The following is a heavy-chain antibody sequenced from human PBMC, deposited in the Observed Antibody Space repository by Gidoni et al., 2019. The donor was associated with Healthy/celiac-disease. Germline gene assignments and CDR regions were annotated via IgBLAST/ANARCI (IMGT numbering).Heavy chain of an antibody. Sequence: QVQLQHWAAGLLKPSETLSLTCAVYGGSFRAYYWSWIRQPPGKGLEWIGEINHSGSTNYNPSLKSRVTISVDTSRNQFSLKLSSVTAADTAVYYCARRRLYCSSTSCSHGWFDPWGQGTLVTVSS. D-gene: IGHD2-2*01. CDR2: INHSGST. CDR3: ARRRLYCSSTSCSHGWFDP. J-gene: IGHJ5*02. CDR1: GGSFRAYY. V-gene: IGHV4-34*01.